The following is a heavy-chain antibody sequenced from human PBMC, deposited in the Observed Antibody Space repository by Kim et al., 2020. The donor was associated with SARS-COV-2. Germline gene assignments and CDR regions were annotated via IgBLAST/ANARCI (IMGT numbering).Heavy chain of an antibody. J-gene: IGHJ3*02. CDR3: ARGSEGAFDI. Sequence: GNAQKAQGRVTITRNASIATAYMELSSLRSDDTAVYYCARGSEGAFDIWGQGTVVTVSS. V-gene: IGHV1-8*01.